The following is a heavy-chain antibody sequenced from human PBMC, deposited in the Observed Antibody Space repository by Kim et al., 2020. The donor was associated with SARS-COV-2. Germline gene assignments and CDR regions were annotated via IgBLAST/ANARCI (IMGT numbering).Heavy chain of an antibody. J-gene: IGHJ6*02. V-gene: IGHV1-8*01. CDR1: GYTFTSYD. CDR2: MNPNSGNT. CDR3: AREKVVVVAALPHYYYYGMDV. D-gene: IGHD2-15*01. Sequence: ASVKVSCKASGYTFTSYDINWVRQATGQGLEWMGWMNPNSGNTGYAQKFQGRVTMTRNTSISTAYMELSSLRSEDTAVYYCAREKVVVVAALPHYYYYGMDVWGQGTTVTVSS.